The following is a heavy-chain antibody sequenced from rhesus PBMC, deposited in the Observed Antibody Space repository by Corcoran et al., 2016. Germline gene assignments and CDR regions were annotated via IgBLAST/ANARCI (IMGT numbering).Heavy chain of an antibody. CDR1: GGSISGYYY. CDR2: IYGNSAST. V-gene: IGHV4-143*01. Sequence: QVQLQESGPGLVTPSATLSLTCTVSGGSISGYYYWSWIRQPPGKGLEWIGGIYGNSASTYYNPSLKSRVTISKDTSKNQFSLKLSSVTAADTAVYYCAALRRDYWGQGVLVTVSS. J-gene: IGHJ4*01. CDR3: AALRRDY.